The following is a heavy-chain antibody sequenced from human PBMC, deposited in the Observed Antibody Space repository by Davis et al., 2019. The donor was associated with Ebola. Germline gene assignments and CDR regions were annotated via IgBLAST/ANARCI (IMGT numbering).Heavy chain of an antibody. CDR3: ARWLVVPAAMLRYYYYGMDV. CDR1: GYSFTSYW. V-gene: IGHV5-51*01. D-gene: IGHD2-2*01. Sequence: GESLKISCKGSGYSFTSYWIGWVRQMPGKGLEWMGIIYPGDSDTRYSPSFQGQVTISADKSISTAYLQWSSLKASDTAVYYCARWLVVPAAMLRYYYYGMDVWGQGTTVTVSS. J-gene: IGHJ6*02. CDR2: IYPGDSDT.